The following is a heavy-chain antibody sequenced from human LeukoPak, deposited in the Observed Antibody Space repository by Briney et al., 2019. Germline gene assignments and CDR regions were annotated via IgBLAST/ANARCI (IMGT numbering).Heavy chain of an antibody. CDR3: VRGIGMMIS. CDR2: IRSDGSDT. J-gene: IGHJ4*02. D-gene: IGHD3-22*01. V-gene: IGHV3-74*01. CDR1: GFTFSDTW. Sequence: GGSLRLSCAASGFTFSDTWMHWVRQAPGKGLVWVSRIRSDGSDTRYAESVKGRFTISRDNAKNSLYLEMNSLRAEDTALYYCVRGIGMMISWGQGTLVTVSS.